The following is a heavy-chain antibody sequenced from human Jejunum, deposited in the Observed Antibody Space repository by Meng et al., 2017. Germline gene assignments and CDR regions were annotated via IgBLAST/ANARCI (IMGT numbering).Heavy chain of an antibody. Sequence: VRLVGAGGGLVQAGGALRLSCAASCFTFSSDWMHWVRQVPGKGLVWVSRISTDGRTTNYADSVKGRFTISRDNSKNTLYLQMNSLRAEDTAVYYCIRGRGDKYGYFDYWGQGTLVHRLL. CDR2: ISTDGRTT. J-gene: IGHJ4*02. V-gene: IGHV3-74*01. CDR1: CFTFSSDW. D-gene: IGHD5-18*01. CDR3: IRGRGDKYGYFDY.